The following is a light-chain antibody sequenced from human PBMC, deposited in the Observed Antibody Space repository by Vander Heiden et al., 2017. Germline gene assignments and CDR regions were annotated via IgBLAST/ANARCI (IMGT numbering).Light chain of an antibody. V-gene: IGKV3-11*01. J-gene: IGKJ5*01. Sequence: EILLSQSPSPLSLSPWPTASLSCRASQSVSSYLAWYQQKPGQAPRLLIYDVSNRATGIPARFSGSGSGTGFTLTISSLEPEDVAVYYCQQRSNWPITFGQGTRLEIK. CDR3: QQRSNWPIT. CDR1: QSVSSY. CDR2: DVS.